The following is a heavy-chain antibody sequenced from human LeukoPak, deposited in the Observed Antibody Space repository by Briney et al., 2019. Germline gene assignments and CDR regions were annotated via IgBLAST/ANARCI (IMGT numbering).Heavy chain of an antibody. Sequence: SETLSLTCTVSGGSISTSSYYWGWIRQPPGKGLEWIGSIFYSGSTDYNPSLKSRVTISADTSKNQFSLKMSSVTAADTAVYYCARRLIGAPEAYWGQGTLVTVSS. V-gene: IGHV4-39*01. J-gene: IGHJ4*02. CDR2: IFYSGST. D-gene: IGHD7-27*01. CDR3: ARRLIGAPEAY. CDR1: GGSISTSSYY.